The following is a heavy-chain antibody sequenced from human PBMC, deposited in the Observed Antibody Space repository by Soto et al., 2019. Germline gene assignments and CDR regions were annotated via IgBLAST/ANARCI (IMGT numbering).Heavy chain of an antibody. CDR3: AREYYGVLTGYYNDC. J-gene: IGHJ4*02. V-gene: IGHV3-74*01. D-gene: IGHD3-9*01. Sequence: EVQLVESGGDLVQSGGSLGLSCAASGFSFSSYWMHWVRQAPGKGLVWVARISSDGSTTTYADSASGRFIISRDNDANILYLQMSSLRAEDTAVYYCAREYYGVLTGYYNDCWGQGTLVTVSS. CDR2: ISSDGSTT. CDR1: GFSFSSYW.